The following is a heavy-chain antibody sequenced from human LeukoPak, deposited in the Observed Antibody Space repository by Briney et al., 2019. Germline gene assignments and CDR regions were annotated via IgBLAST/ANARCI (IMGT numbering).Heavy chain of an antibody. D-gene: IGHD3-22*01. V-gene: IGHV3-21*01. J-gene: IGHJ4*02. Sequence: GGSLRLSCAASGFTFSSYSMNWVRQARGKALEWVSSISSSSSYIYYADSVKGRFTISRDNAKNSLYLQMNSLRAEDTAVYYCASQVDSSGFSGKGGNYWGQGTLVTVSS. CDR3: ASQVDSSGFSGKGGNY. CDR1: GFTFSSYS. CDR2: ISSSSSYI.